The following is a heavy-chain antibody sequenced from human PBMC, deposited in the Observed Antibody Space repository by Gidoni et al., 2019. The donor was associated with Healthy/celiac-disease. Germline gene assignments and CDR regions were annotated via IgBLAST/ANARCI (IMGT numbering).Heavy chain of an antibody. D-gene: IGHD2-2*01. Sequence: QVQLQQWGAGLLQPSETLSLTCAVYGGSFSGYYWSWIRQPPGKGLEWIGEINHSGSTNYNPSLNSRVTISVDTSKNQFSLKLSSVTAADTAVYYCARGEAYCSSTSCALRWFDPWGQGTLVTVSS. CDR3: ARGEAYCSSTSCALRWFDP. CDR1: GGSFSGYY. V-gene: IGHV4-34*01. J-gene: IGHJ5*02. CDR2: INHSGST.